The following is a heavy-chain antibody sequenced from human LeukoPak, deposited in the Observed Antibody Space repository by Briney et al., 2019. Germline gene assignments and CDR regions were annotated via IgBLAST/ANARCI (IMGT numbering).Heavy chain of an antibody. J-gene: IGHJ4*02. D-gene: IGHD3-10*01. V-gene: IGHV3-21*01. CDR2: ISSSSSYI. Sequence: GGSRRLSCAASGFTFSSYTMNWVRQAPGKGLEWVSSISSSSSYIYHADSVKGRFTISRDNAKNSLYLQMNSLRGEDTALYYCARVRSGFGQLVDYWCQGTLVTVSS. CDR3: ARVRSGFGQLVDY. CDR1: GFTFSSYT.